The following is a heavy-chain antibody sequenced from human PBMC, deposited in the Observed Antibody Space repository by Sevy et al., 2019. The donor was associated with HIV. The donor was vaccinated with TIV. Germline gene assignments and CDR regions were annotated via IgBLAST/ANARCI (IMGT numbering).Heavy chain of an antibody. J-gene: IGHJ3*02. D-gene: IGHD3-22*01. CDR3: AKGTGYYYDSSGYYGSGAFDI. V-gene: IGHV3-33*06. CDR2: IWYDGSNK. Sequence: GGSLRLSCAASGFTFSSYGMHWVRQAPGKGLEWVAVIWYDGSNKYYADSVKGRFTISRDNSKNTLYLQMNSLRAEDTAVYYCAKGTGYYYDSSGYYGSGAFDIWGQGTMVTVSS. CDR1: GFTFSSYG.